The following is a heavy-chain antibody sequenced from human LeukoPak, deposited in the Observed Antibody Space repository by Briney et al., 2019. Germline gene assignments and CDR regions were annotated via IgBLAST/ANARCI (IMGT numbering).Heavy chain of an antibody. CDR1: GYSFTSYW. Sequence: GESLKISCKGSGYSFTSYWIGWERQMPGKGLEWMGIIYPGDSDTRYSPSFQGQVTISADKSISTAYLQWSSLKASDTAMYYCASSPAVAGDVGAFDIWGQGTMVTVSS. D-gene: IGHD6-19*01. V-gene: IGHV5-51*01. CDR3: ASSPAVAGDVGAFDI. J-gene: IGHJ3*02. CDR2: IYPGDSDT.